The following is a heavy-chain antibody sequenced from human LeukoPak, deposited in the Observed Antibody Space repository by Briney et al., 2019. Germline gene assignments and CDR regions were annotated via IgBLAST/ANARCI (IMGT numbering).Heavy chain of an antibody. CDR2: INHSGST. V-gene: IGHV4-34*01. Sequence: PSETLSLTCAVYVGSFSGYYWSWIRQPPGKGLEWIGEINHSGSTSYNPSLKSRVTISVDTTKNQFSLKLCTVSDLGTAVYYCARDGYSGLYNWFDPWGQGTLVTVSS. CDR3: ARDGYSGLYNWFDP. J-gene: IGHJ5*02. D-gene: IGHD1-26*01. CDR1: VGSFSGYY.